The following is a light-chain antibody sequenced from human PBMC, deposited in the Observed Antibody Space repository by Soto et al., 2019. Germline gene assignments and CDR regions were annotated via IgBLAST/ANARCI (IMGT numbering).Light chain of an antibody. CDR2: GAS. Sequence: DIVMTQSPDSLAVSLGERATINCKSSQSVLYSSNNKNYLAWYQQKPGQPPKLLIYGASTRESGVPDRFSGSGSGTEFTLTISSLQAGDVAVYFCQQYYGTLPTFGQGTKVEI. V-gene: IGKV4-1*01. CDR3: QQYYGTLPT. J-gene: IGKJ1*01. CDR1: QSVLYSSNNKNY.